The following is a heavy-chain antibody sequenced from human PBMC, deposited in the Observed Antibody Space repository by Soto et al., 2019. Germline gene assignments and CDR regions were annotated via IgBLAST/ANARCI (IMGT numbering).Heavy chain of an antibody. D-gene: IGHD5-18*01. V-gene: IGHV3-66*01. J-gene: IGHJ4*02. CDR2: IYSGGST. CDR3: AVERAYRYGYFDY. CDR1: GFTVSSNY. Sequence: GGSLRLSCAASGFTVSSNYMSWVRQAPWKGLEWVSDIYSGGSTYYADSVKGRFNISRDNAKNTLYLQMNSLRAEDTAVYYCAVERAYRYGYFDYWGQGTLVTVS.